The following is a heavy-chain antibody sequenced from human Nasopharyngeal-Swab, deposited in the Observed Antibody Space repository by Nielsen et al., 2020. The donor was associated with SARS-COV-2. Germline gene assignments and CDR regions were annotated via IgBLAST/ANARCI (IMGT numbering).Heavy chain of an antibody. CDR2: IIWNGDSR. CDR3: AKDKGRGISPVEGSLDI. V-gene: IGHV3-9*01. J-gene: IGHJ3*02. D-gene: IGHD4-23*01. Sequence: GGSLRLSRAASGFTFDDHAMHWVRQAPGKGLEWVSGIIWNGDSRGYADSVKGRFTISRDSAKKSLYLQMNSLRPDDTALYYCAKDKGRGISPVEGSLDIWGQGTMVTVSS. CDR1: GFTFDDHA.